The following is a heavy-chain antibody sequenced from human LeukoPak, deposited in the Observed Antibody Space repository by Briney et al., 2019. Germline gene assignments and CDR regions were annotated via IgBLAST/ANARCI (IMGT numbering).Heavy chain of an antibody. J-gene: IGHJ4*02. Sequence: PSETLSLTCAVYGGSFSGYYWGWIRQPPGKGLEWIGSISYSGSTYYNPSLKSRVTISVDTSKNQFSLKLSSVTAADTAVYYCASQGFNYDLDYWGQGTLVTVSS. CDR3: ASQGFNYDLDY. CDR2: ISYSGST. D-gene: IGHD5-24*01. CDR1: GGSFSGYY. V-gene: IGHV4-39*01.